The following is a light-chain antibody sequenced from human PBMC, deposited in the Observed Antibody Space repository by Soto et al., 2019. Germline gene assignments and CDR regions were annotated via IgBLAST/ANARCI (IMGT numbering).Light chain of an antibody. CDR1: SSDIGGYKY. CDR3: SSYTNINTRACV. V-gene: IGLV2-14*01. J-gene: IGLJ1*01. Sequence: QSVLTQPASVSGSPGQSITISCTGSSSDIGGYKYVSWYQQHPGKAPKLIIYEVSSRPSGVSNRFSGSKSGNTASLTISGLQAEDEAEYYCSSYTNINTRACVFGTGTKVTVL. CDR2: EVS.